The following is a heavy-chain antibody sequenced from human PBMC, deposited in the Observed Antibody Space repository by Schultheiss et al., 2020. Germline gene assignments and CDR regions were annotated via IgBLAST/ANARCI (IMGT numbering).Heavy chain of an antibody. J-gene: IGHJ3*02. CDR2: ISGTSSHI. CDR1: GFAFSIFT. D-gene: IGHD1-26*01. Sequence: GESLKISCAASGFAFSIFTMNWVRQAPGKGLEWVSSISGTSSHIYEADSIKGRFTISRENAKNSLYLQMNSLRAGDTAVYYCAKELLLAAGAFDMWGQGTMVTVSS. V-gene: IGHV3-21*01. CDR3: AKELLLAAGAFDM.